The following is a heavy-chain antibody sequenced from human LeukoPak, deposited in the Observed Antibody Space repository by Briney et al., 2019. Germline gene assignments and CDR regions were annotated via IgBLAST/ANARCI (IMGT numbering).Heavy chain of an antibody. V-gene: IGHV1-2*06. CDR3: ATSSPQYYYDSEFDP. CDR1: GYTFTGYY. J-gene: IGHJ5*02. Sequence: GASVKVSCKASGYTFTGYYMHWVRQAPGQGLEWMGRIDPNSGGSNYAQKFQGRVTMTRDTSISTAYMELSRLRSDDTAVYYCATSSPQYYYDSEFDPWGQGNLVTVSS. D-gene: IGHD3-22*01. CDR2: IDPNSGGS.